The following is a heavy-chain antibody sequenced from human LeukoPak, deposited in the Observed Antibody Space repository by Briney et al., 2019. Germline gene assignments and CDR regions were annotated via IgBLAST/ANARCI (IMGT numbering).Heavy chain of an antibody. V-gene: IGHV4-61*01. J-gene: IGHJ5*02. Sequence: PSETLSLTCTVSGGSISSGSYYWSWIRQPPGKGLEWIGYIYYSGSTNYNPSLKSRVTISVDTSKNQFSLKLSSVTAADTAVYYCARVYYYGSGSYIWFDPWGQGTLVTVSS. D-gene: IGHD3-10*01. CDR3: ARVYYYGSGSYIWFDP. CDR1: GGSISSGSYY. CDR2: IYYSGST.